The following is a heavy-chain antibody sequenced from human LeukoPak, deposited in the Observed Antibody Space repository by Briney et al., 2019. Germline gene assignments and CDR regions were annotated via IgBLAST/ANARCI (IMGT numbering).Heavy chain of an antibody. CDR1: GFTVSSNY. J-gene: IGHJ3*02. Sequence: PGGSLRLSCAASGFTVSSNYMSWVRQAPGKGLEWVANIKQDGSEKYYVDSVKGRFTISRDNAKNSLYLQMNSLRPEDTAVYYCARDLRITIFGVVIHNDAFDIWGQGTMVTVSS. V-gene: IGHV3-7*01. CDR3: ARDLRITIFGVVIHNDAFDI. CDR2: IKQDGSEK. D-gene: IGHD3-3*01.